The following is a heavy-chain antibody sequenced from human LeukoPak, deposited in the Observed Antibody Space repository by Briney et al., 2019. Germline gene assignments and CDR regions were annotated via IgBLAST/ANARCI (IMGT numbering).Heavy chain of an antibody. Sequence: GESLKISCKGSGYSFTSYWIGWVRQMPGKGLEWMGIIYPGDSDTRYSPSFQGQVTISADKSISTAYLQWSSLKASDTAMYYCARPALGEAVAGFFDYWGQGTRVSVSS. CDR1: GYSFTSYW. CDR2: IYPGDSDT. J-gene: IGHJ4*02. D-gene: IGHD6-19*01. V-gene: IGHV5-51*01. CDR3: ARPALGEAVAGFFDY.